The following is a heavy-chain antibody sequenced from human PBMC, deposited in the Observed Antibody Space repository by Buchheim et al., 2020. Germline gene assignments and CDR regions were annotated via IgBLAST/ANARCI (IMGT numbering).Heavy chain of an antibody. CDR1: GFTFDNFA. D-gene: IGHD3-16*01. V-gene: IGHV3-23*01. J-gene: IGHJ6*02. Sequence: EVQLLESGGGLVHPGGSLRLSCAASGFTFDNFAMSWVRQAPGKGLEWVSVISSSGTSTYYADSVKGRFSLSSDNSKKTLYTEMDSLRAEDSAVYYCAKDQMGNYYVGMDAWGQGTT. CDR2: ISSSGTST. CDR3: AKDQMGNYYVGMDA.